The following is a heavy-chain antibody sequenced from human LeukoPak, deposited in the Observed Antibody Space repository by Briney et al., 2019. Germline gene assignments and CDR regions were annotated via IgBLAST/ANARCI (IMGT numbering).Heavy chain of an antibody. Sequence: SETLSLTCTVSGGSISSYYWSWIRQPPGKGLEWIGYIYYSGSTNYNPSLKSRVTISVDTSKNQFSLKLSSVTAADTAVYYCARARGYYYYYMDVWGKGTTVTISS. V-gene: IGHV4-59*01. CDR1: GGSISSYY. J-gene: IGHJ6*03. CDR3: ARARGYYYYYMDV. CDR2: IYYSGST. D-gene: IGHD5-24*01.